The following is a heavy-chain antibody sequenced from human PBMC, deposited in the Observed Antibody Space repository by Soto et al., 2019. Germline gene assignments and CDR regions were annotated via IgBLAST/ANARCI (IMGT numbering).Heavy chain of an antibody. V-gene: IGHV1-69*12. CDR1: GGTFSSYA. D-gene: IGHD6-13*01. Sequence: QVQLVQSGAEVKKPGSSVKVSCKASGGTFSSYAISWVRQAPGQGLEWMGGIIPIFGTANYAPKFQGRFTITADESTSTAYMELSSLRSEDTAVYYCARSIAAAGIQDYWGQGTLVTVSS. CDR3: ARSIAAAGIQDY. J-gene: IGHJ4*02. CDR2: IIPIFGTA.